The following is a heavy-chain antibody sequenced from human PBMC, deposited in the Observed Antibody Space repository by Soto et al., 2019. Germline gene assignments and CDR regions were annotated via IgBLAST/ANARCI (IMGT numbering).Heavy chain of an antibody. CDR3: AGHMWRDASTWGYVDR. J-gene: IGHJ2*01. CDR2: ISYDGSNK. V-gene: IGHV3-30-3*01. Sequence: QVQLVESGGGVVQPGRSLRLSCAASGFTFSSYAMHWVRQAPGKGLEWVAVISYDGSNKYYADSVKGQFTMSRDNSQNTLYLQMSSMRAEDAAVYDCAGHMWRDASTWGYVDRWGRGTLVTVSS. CDR1: GFTFSSYA. D-gene: IGHD2-2*01.